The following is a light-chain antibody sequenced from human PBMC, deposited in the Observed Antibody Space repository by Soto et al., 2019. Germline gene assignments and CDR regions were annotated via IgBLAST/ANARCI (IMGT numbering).Light chain of an antibody. J-gene: IGLJ1*01. Sequence: QSALAQPASVSGSPGQSVTISCTGTSSDVGAYNSVSWYQQHPDKAPQLMIYKGTQRPSGVSNRFSGSTSGNAASLTISGLQAGDEAYYFCCSSAPESTYVFGTGTKLTVL. CDR1: SSDVGAYNS. CDR2: KGT. CDR3: CSSAPESTYV. V-gene: IGLV2-23*01.